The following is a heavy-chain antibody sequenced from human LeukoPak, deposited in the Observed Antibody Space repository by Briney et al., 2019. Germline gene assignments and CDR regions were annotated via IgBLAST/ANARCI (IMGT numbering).Heavy chain of an antibody. D-gene: IGHD2-15*01. CDR2: IIPIFGTA. CDR3: ARLLYYCSGGSCSHRHFDY. Sequence: SVKVSCKASGGTFSSYAISWVRQAPGQGLEWMGWIIPIFGTANYAQKFQGRVTITTDESTSTAYMELSSLRSEDTAVYYCARLLYYCSGGSCSHRHFDYWGQGTLVTVSS. J-gene: IGHJ4*02. CDR1: GGTFSSYA. V-gene: IGHV1-69*05.